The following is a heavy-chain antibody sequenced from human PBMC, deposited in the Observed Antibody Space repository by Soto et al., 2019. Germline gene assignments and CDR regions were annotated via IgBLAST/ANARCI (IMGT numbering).Heavy chain of an antibody. Sequence: QVQLVQSGAEVKKPGSSVKVSCKASGGTFSSYAISWVRQAPGQGLEWMGGIIPIFGTANYAQKFQGRVTITADESTSTDYMELSSMRSEDTTVYYCARAIGYCITTSCYHYYYYGMDVWGQGTTVTVSS. J-gene: IGHJ6*02. CDR3: ARAIGYCITTSCYHYYYYGMDV. V-gene: IGHV1-69*12. D-gene: IGHD2-2*01. CDR2: IIPIFGTA. CDR1: GGTFSSYA.